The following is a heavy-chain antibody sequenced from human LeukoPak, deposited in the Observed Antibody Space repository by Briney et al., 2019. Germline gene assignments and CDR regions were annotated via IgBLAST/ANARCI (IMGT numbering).Heavy chain of an antibody. V-gene: IGHV4-39*07. Sequence: PSETLSLTCTVSGGSISSSSYYWGWIRQPPGKGLEWIGSIYYSGSTYYNPSLKSRVTIPVDTSKNQFSLKLSSVTAADTAVYYCARDCAIAVAGTIYYYMDVWGKGTTVTVSS. CDR2: IYYSGST. CDR3: ARDCAIAVAGTIYYYMDV. CDR1: GGSISSSSYY. D-gene: IGHD6-19*01. J-gene: IGHJ6*03.